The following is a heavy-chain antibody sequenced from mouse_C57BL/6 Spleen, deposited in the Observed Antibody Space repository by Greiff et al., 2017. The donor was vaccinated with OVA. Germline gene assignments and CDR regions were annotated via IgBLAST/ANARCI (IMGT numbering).Heavy chain of an antibody. V-gene: IGHV1-82*01. CDR1: GYAFSSSW. J-gene: IGHJ2*01. D-gene: IGHD1-1*01. CDR2: IYPGDGDT. Sequence: VQLQESGPELVKPGASVKISCKASGYAFSSSWLNWVKQRPGKGLEWIGRIYPGDGDTNYNGKFKGKGTLTADKSSSTAYMQLISLTSEDSAVYFCASSYGSRSYFDYWGQGTTLTVSS. CDR3: ASSYGSRSYFDY.